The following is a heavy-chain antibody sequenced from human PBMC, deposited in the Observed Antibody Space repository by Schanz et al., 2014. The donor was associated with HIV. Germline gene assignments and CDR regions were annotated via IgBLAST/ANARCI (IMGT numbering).Heavy chain of an antibody. CDR1: GFTFNNYA. Sequence: QVQLVESGGGVVQPGRSLRLSCLASGFTFNNYAMSWVRQAPGKGLEWVAVIWYDGTDKYYAGSVKGRFTISRDNSKNTLYLQMNSLRAEDTAVYYCALSRPSGYGGSWYFDLWGRGTLVAVSS. CDR2: IWYDGTDK. J-gene: IGHJ2*01. V-gene: IGHV3-33*08. CDR3: ALSRPSGYGGSWYFDL. D-gene: IGHD2-15*01.